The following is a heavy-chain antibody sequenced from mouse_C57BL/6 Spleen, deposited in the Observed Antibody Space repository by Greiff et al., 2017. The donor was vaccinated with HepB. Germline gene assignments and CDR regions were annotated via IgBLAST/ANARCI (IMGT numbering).Heavy chain of an antibody. Sequence: QVQLQQPGAELVMPGASVKLSCKASGYTFTSYWMHWVKQRPGQGLEWIGEIDPSDSYTNYNQKFKGKSTLTVDKSSSTAYMQLSSLTSEDSAVYYCARRGHYSNYYWYFDVWGQGTTLTVSS. V-gene: IGHV1-69*01. CDR2: IDPSDSYT. CDR3: ARRGHYSNYYWYFDV. CDR1: GYTFTSYW. J-gene: IGHJ1*01. D-gene: IGHD2-5*01.